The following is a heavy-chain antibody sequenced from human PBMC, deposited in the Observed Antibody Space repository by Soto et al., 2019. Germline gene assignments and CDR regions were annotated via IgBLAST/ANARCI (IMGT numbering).Heavy chain of an antibody. J-gene: IGHJ6*02. CDR3: AKDRGWCISTSCYGPAYYYYYGMDV. Sequence: PGGSLRLSCAASGFTFSSYGMHWVRQAPGKGLEWVAVISYDGSNKYYADSVKGRFTISRDNSKNTLYLQMNSLRAEDTAVYYCAKDRGWCISTSCYGPAYYYYYGMDVWGQGTTVTVSS. D-gene: IGHD2-2*01. CDR2: ISYDGSNK. V-gene: IGHV3-30*18. CDR1: GFTFSSYG.